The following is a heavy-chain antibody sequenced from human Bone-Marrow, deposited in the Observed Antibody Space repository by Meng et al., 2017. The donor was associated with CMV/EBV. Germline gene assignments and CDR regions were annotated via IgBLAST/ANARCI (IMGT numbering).Heavy chain of an antibody. CDR2: IYYNGNT. CDR3: ARGSGFDP. D-gene: IGHD3-3*01. Sequence: LRLSCTVSGGSTSSYYWNWIRQSPGKGLEWIGYIYYNGNTNYNPSLKSRVTIPVDTSKNQFSLKLSSMTAADTAVYYCARGSGFDPWGQGTLVTVSS. CDR1: GGSTSSYY. J-gene: IGHJ5*02. V-gene: IGHV4-59*01.